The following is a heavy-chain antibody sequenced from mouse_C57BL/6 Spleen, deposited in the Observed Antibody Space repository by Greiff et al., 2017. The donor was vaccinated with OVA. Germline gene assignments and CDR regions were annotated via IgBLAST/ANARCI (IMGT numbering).Heavy chain of an antibody. J-gene: IGHJ4*01. CDR3: ARLTTVGDYAMDY. Sequence: EVQRVESGGGLVKPGGSLTLSCAASGFTFSSYTMSWVRQTPEQRLEWVATISGGGGKTYYPDSVKGRFNLSSDNAKNTLYLQRSSLRSEDTALYDCARLTTVGDYAMDYWGQGTSVTVSS. CDR2: ISGGGGKT. D-gene: IGHD1-1*01. CDR1: GFTFSSYT. V-gene: IGHV5-9*01.